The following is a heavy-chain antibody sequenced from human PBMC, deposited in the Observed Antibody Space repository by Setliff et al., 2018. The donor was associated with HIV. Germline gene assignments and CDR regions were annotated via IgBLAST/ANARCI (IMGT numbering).Heavy chain of an antibody. D-gene: IGHD2-2*01. V-gene: IGHV3-48*01. CDR3: TADPYYFDS. CDR2: ISSSSSTI. J-gene: IGHJ4*02. CDR1: GFTFSSYS. Sequence: PGGSLRLSCAVSGFTFSSYSMNWVRQAPGKGLEWVSYISSSSSTIYYADSVKGRFTISRDNAKNSLYLQMNSLRAEDTAVYYCTADPYYFDSWGQGTLVTVSS.